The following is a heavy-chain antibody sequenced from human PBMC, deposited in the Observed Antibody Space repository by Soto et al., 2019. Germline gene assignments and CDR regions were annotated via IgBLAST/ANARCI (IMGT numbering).Heavy chain of an antibody. CDR1: GFTFTSSA. V-gene: IGHV1-58*01. J-gene: IGHJ4*02. D-gene: IGHD3-9*01. CDR3: AANWDGILTLDY. CDR2: IVVGSGNT. Sequence: QMQLVQSGPEVKKPGTSVKVSCKASGFTFTSSAVQWVRQARGQRLEWIGWIVVGSGNTNYAQKFQERVTITRDMSTSTAYMELSSLRSEDTAVYYCAANWDGILTLDYWGQGTLVTVSS.